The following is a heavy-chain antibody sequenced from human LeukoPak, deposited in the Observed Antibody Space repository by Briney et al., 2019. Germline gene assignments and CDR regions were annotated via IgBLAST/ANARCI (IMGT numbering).Heavy chain of an antibody. CDR3: AKLHSSGFLDY. Sequence: PGGSLRLSCAASGFTFSSYAMSWVRQAPGKGLEWVSAIGGSGGSTYYADSVKGRFTISRDNSKNTLYLQMDSLRAEDTAIYYCAKLHSSGFLDYWGQGTLVTVSS. J-gene: IGHJ4*02. CDR1: GFTFSSYA. CDR2: IGGSGGST. V-gene: IGHV3-23*01. D-gene: IGHD3-22*01.